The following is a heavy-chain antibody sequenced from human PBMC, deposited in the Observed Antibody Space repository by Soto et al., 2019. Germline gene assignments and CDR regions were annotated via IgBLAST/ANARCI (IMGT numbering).Heavy chain of an antibody. CDR3: ARDKVIAAAGMDDPNYFDY. D-gene: IGHD6-13*01. V-gene: IGHV1-18*01. J-gene: IGHJ4*02. Sequence: QVQLVQSGAEVKKPGASVKVSCKASGYTFTSYGLSWVRQAPGQGLEWMGWISAYNGNTNYAQKLQGRVTMTTDSSTSAAYMELRSLRSDDTAVYYCARDKVIAAAGMDDPNYFDYWGQGTLVTFSS. CDR2: ISAYNGNT. CDR1: GYTFTSYG.